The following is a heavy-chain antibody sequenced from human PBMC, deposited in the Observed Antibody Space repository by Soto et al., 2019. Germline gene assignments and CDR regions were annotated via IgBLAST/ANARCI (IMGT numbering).Heavy chain of an antibody. V-gene: IGHV4-34*01. Sequence: SETLSLTFAVSGGPFSNYYGTWIPRSPGKGLEWIGEIDHSGITYYNPSLKSRVTISVDTSKNEFSLKLRSVNAADTAMYYCARGRLEWLLLGYGVDVWGQGTMVTVSS. CDR3: ARGRLEWLLLGYGVDV. CDR2: IDHSGIT. J-gene: IGHJ6*02. D-gene: IGHD3-3*01. CDR1: GGPFSNYY.